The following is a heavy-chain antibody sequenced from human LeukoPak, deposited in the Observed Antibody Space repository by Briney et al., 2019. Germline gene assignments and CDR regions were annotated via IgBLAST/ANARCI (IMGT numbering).Heavy chain of an antibody. Sequence: PSETLSLTCSVSGGSISSYYWSWLRQPPGKGLEWIGSIYYSGSTNYNPSLKSRVSISVDTPKNQFSLKLSSVTAADTAVYYCAGGGTQRTFDYWGQGTLVTVSS. CDR1: GGSISSYY. J-gene: IGHJ4*02. V-gene: IGHV4-59*01. CDR3: AGGGTQRTFDY. D-gene: IGHD1-14*01. CDR2: IYYSGST.